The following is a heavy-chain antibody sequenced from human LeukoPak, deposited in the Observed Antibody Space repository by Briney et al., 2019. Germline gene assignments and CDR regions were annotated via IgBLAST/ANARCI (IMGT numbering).Heavy chain of an antibody. J-gene: IGHJ2*01. D-gene: IGHD4-23*01. CDR2: IYHSGST. V-gene: IGHV4-38-2*01. CDR3: ARRGGNPDYWYFDL. CDR1: GYSISSGYY. Sequence: SEILSLTCAVSGYSISSGYYWGWIRQPPGKGLEWIGSIYHSGSTYYNPSLKSRVTISVDTSKNQFSLKLSSVTAADTAVYYCARRGGNPDYWYFDLWGRGTLVTVSS.